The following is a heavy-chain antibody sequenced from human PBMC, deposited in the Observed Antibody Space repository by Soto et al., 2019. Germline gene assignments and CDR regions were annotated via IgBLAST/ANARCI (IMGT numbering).Heavy chain of an antibody. Sequence: GGSLRLSCAASGITFSTYWMSWVRQAPGKGLEWVADIKQDGIEKCYVDSVKGRFTISRDNSKNTLYLQMNSLRAEDTAVYYCAKTFYSSSWYFDYWGQGTLVTVSS. CDR1: GITFSTYW. D-gene: IGHD6-13*01. CDR3: AKTFYSSSWYFDY. CDR2: IKQDGIEK. J-gene: IGHJ4*02. V-gene: IGHV3-7*01.